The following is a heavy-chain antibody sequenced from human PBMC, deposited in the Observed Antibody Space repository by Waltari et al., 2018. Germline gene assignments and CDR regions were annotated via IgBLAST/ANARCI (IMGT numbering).Heavy chain of an antibody. Sequence: QVQLVESGGGLVKPGGSLRLSGSASGFPFSDNYMRWIRQPPGKGLEWVSYISGSGGTIYYADSVKGRFTISRDNAKNSLYLQINSLRAEDTAVYYCARPAAAATGDFDYWGQGTLVTVSS. CDR1: GFPFSDNY. CDR2: ISGSGGTI. D-gene: IGHD6-13*01. J-gene: IGHJ4*02. V-gene: IGHV3-11*04. CDR3: ARPAAAATGDFDY.